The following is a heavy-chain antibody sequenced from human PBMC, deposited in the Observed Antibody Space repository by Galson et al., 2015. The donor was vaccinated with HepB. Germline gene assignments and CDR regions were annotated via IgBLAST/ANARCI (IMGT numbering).Heavy chain of an antibody. CDR1: GFTFSSYA. CDR3: AKDLPAECIVVVVAATPVRAFDI. V-gene: IGHV3-23*01. D-gene: IGHD2-15*01. Sequence: SLRLSCAASGFTFSSYAMSWVRQAPGKGLEWVSAISGSGGSTYYADSVKGRFTISRDNSKNTLYLQMNSLRAEDTAVYYCAKDLPAECIVVVVAATPVRAFDIWGQGTMVTVSS. CDR2: ISGSGGST. J-gene: IGHJ3*02.